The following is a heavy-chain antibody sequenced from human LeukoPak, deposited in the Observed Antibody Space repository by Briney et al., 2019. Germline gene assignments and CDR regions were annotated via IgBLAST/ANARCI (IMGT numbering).Heavy chain of an antibody. CDR1: GGSISSSNW. CDR3: GRDKELLRTFDY. V-gene: IGHV4-4*02. Sequence: SGTLSLTCAVSGGSISSSNWWSWVRQPPGKGLEWIGEIYHSGSTNYHPSLKSRATTSVDKSKNHSSLKLTSVTAADTAVYSCGRDKELLRTFDYWGQGSLVT. J-gene: IGHJ4*02. CDR2: IYHSGST. D-gene: IGHD1-26*01.